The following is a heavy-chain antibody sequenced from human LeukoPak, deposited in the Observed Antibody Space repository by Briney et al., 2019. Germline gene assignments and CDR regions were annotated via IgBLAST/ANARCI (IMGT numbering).Heavy chain of an antibody. CDR2: IKQDGSEK. Sequence: PGGSLRLSCAASGFTFSNYWMSWVRQAPGKGLEWVDHIKQDGSEKYYVDSVKGRFTISRDNAESSLYLQMNSLRAEDTAVYYCTRSSSYYDSSGYWYYFDYWGQGTLVTVSS. V-gene: IGHV3-7*01. CDR3: TRSSSYYDSSGYWYYFDY. D-gene: IGHD3-22*01. CDR1: GFTFSNYW. J-gene: IGHJ4*02.